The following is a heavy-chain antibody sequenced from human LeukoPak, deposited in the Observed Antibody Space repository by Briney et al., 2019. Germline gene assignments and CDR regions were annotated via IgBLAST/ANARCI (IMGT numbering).Heavy chain of an antibody. D-gene: IGHD2-15*01. V-gene: IGHV1-69*01. CDR1: GGTFSSYA. CDR2: FIPIFGTA. J-gene: IGHJ6*02. Sequence: ASVKVSCKASGGTFSSYAISWVRQAPGQGLEWMGGFIPIFGTANYAQKFQGRVTITADESTSTAYMELSSLRSEDTAVYYCARASPHCNGGSCYHSHYYYYYGMDVWGQGTTVTVSS. CDR3: ARASPHCNGGSCYHSHYYYYYGMDV.